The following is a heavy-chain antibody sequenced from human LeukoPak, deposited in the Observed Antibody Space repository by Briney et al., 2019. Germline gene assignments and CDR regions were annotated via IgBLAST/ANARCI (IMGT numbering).Heavy chain of an antibody. D-gene: IGHD1-26*01. Sequence: GRSLRLSCAASGFTFSSYAMHWVRQAPGKGLEWVAVISYDGSNKYYADSVKGRFTISRDNSKNTLYLQMNSLRAEDTAVYYCARGDSVQPGEWVSFDYWGQGTLVTVSS. V-gene: IGHV3-30-3*01. CDR2: ISYDGSNK. J-gene: IGHJ4*02. CDR3: ARGDSVQPGEWVSFDY. CDR1: GFTFSSYA.